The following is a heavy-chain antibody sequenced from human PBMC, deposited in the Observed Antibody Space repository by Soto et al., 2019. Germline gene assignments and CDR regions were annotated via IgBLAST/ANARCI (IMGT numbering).Heavy chain of an antibody. Sequence: GGSLRLSSAASGFTFSSYAMSWVRQAPGKGLEWVSSINTDGATYYADSAKGRFTISRDNSKDTLYLQMDSLRAEDTAIYHCAKNYYFDQWGQGTLVTSPQ. CDR1: GFTFSSYA. J-gene: IGHJ4*02. D-gene: IGHD3-10*01. CDR2: INTDGAT. CDR3: AKNYYFDQ. V-gene: IGHV3-23*01.